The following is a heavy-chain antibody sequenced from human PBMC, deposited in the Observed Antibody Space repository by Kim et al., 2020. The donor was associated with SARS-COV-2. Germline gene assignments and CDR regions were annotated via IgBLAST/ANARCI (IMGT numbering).Heavy chain of an antibody. D-gene: IGHD4-17*01. CDR1: GGSISSYY. V-gene: IGHV4-59*01. CDR3: ARDRLVTTVTKAGYYGMD. J-gene: IGHJ6*01. CDR2: IYYSGST. Sequence: SETLSLTCTVSGGSISSYYWSWIRQPPGKGLEWIGYIYYSGSTNYNPSLKSRVTISVDTSKNQFSLKLSSVTAADTAVYYCARDRLVTTVTKAGYYGMD.